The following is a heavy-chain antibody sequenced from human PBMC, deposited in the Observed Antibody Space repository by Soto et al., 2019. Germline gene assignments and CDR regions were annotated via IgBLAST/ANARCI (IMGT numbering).Heavy chain of an antibody. Sequence: PSETLSLTCTVSGASIRGFYWSWIRKSAGKGLEWIGRIYATGTTDYNPSLKSRVMMSVDTSKTQFSLKLRSVTAADTAVYYCVRDGTKTLRDWFDPWGQG. D-gene: IGHD1-1*01. CDR3: VRDGTKTLRDWFDP. V-gene: IGHV4-4*07. J-gene: IGHJ5*02. CDR2: IYATGTT. CDR1: GASIRGFY.